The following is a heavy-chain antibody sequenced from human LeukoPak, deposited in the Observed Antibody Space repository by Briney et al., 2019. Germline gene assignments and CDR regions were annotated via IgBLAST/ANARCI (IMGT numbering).Heavy chain of an antibody. CDR1: GGTFSIYA. V-gene: IGHV1-69*01. J-gene: IGHJ4*02. Sequence: SVNVSCKASGGTFSIYAISWVRQAPGQGLEWMGGIIPIFGTANYAQKFQGSVTITADESTSTAYMELSSLRSEDTAVYYCASGSGVCGGDCYWGQGTLVTVSS. CDR2: IIPIFGTA. D-gene: IGHD2-21*02. CDR3: ASGSGVCGGDCY.